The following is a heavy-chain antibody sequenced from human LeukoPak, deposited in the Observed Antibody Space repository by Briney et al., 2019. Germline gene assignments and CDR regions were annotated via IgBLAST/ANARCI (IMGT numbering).Heavy chain of an antibody. Sequence: KAGGSLRLSCAASGFTFSSYAMSWVRQAPGKGLEWVSGISGSGGSTDYADSVKGRFTISRDNSKNTVYLQMNSLRAEDTAVYYCARDSDTETGWYYYGMDVWGQGTTVTVSS. V-gene: IGHV3-23*01. J-gene: IGHJ6*02. CDR2: ISGSGGST. D-gene: IGHD2-8*02. CDR1: GFTFSSYA. CDR3: ARDSDTETGWYYYGMDV.